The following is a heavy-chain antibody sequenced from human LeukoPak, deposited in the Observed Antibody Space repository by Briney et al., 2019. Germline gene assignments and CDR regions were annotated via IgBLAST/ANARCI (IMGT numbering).Heavy chain of an antibody. CDR1: GGSISLYY. CDR2: VYYSGST. J-gene: IGHJ4*02. D-gene: IGHD5-12*01. V-gene: IGHV4-59*01. Sequence: SETLSLTCTVSGGSISLYYWYWIRQPAGKGLEWIGYVYYSGSTNYNPSLKSRVTISVDTSKNQLSLKLTSVTAADTAVYYCAREYSGFDYWGQGTLVTVSS. CDR3: AREYSGFDY.